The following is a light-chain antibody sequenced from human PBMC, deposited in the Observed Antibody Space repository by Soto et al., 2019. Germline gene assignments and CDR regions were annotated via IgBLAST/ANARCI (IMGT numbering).Light chain of an antibody. CDR1: QSVSSN. J-gene: IGKJ4*01. CDR3: RQSGSSPLT. CDR2: GAS. V-gene: IGKV3-20*01. Sequence: EIVMTQSPATLSVSPGERATLSCRASQSVSSNLAWYQQKPGQAPRLLIYGASSRATGIPDRFSGSGSGTDFTLTISRLEPEDFAVYYCRQSGSSPLTFGGGTKVDIK.